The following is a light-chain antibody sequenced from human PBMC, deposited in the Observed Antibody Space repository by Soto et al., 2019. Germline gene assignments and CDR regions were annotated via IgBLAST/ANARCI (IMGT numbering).Light chain of an antibody. V-gene: IGLV1-40*01. CDR1: SSNIGAGYD. CDR2: GNN. CDR3: CSFTSSNTHV. Sequence: QSVLTQPPSVSGAPGQTITISCTGSSSNIGAGYDVHWYQQLPGRAPKLLIYGNNNRPSGVPDRFSGSKSGNTASLTISGLQAEDEADYYCCSFTSSNTHVFGTGTKLTVL. J-gene: IGLJ1*01.